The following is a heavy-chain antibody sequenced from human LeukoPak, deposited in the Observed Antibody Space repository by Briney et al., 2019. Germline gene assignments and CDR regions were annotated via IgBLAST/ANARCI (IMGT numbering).Heavy chain of an antibody. CDR2: IYHSGST. CDR1: GYSISSGYY. J-gene: IGHJ4*02. CDR3: ARVYGYDSSGYYSSAFDY. Sequence: PSETLSLTCTVSGYSISSGYYWGWIRRPPGKGLEWIGSIYHSGSTYYNPSLKSRVTISVDTSKNQFSLKLSSVTAADTAVYYCARVYGYDSSGYYSSAFDYWGQGTLVTVSS. D-gene: IGHD3-22*01. V-gene: IGHV4-38-2*02.